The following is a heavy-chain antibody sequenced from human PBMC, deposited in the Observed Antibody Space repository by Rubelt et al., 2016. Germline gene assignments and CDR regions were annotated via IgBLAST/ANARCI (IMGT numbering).Heavy chain of an antibody. J-gene: IGHJ5*02. D-gene: IGHD2-8*01. V-gene: IGHV3-7*03. CDR1: GFTFSSYG. Sequence: EVQLAESGGGLVQPGGSLRLSCSASGFTFSSYGMHWVRQAPGEGLEWVAYIKEDGSGKYYVDSVKGRFTISRDNAKNSVYLQMNSLTVEDTAVYYCTRPLGNGWFEDWGQGTLVTVSS. CDR2: IKEDGSGK. CDR3: TRPLGNGWFED.